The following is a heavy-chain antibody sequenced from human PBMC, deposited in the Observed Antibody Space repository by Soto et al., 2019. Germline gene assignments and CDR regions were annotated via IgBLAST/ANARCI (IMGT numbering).Heavy chain of an antibody. CDR1: GFTFSSYA. CDR3: AKVRGYYGSGRDAFDI. Sequence: EVQLLESGGGLVQPGGSLRLSCAASGFTFSSYAMSWVLQAPGQGLEWVSAISGSGGSTYYADSVKGRFTISRDNSKNTLYLEMNSLRAVDTAVYYCAKVRGYYGSGRDAFDIWGQGTMVTVSS. CDR2: ISGSGGST. V-gene: IGHV3-23*01. J-gene: IGHJ3*02. D-gene: IGHD3-10*01.